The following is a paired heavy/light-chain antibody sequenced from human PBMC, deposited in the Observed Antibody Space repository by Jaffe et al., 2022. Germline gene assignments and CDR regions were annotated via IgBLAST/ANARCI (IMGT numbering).Heavy chain of an antibody. CDR1: GYSISSGYY. V-gene: IGHV4-38-2*01. D-gene: IGHD4-17*01. J-gene: IGHJ4*02. CDR3: ARSGTAVITPITY. Sequence: QVQLQESGPGLVKPSDTLSLTCDVSGYSISSGYYWAWIRQPPGKGLEWIGSIYHSGSTYHNPSLKSRVTISVDTSKNHFSLNLGSVTAADTAVYYCARSGTAVITPITYWGQGALVTVSS. CDR2: IYHSGST.
Light chain of an antibody. CDR3: QSHDSSLSGSLV. J-gene: IGLJ3*02. Sequence: QSVLTQPPSVSGAPGQRVTISCTGSSSNIGAGYDVQWYQQLPGTAPKLLIYDNRNRPSGVPDRFSGSKSGTSASLAITGLQAEDEADYYCQSHDSSLSGSLVFGGGTKLTVL. CDR1: SSNIGAGYD. V-gene: IGLV1-40*01. CDR2: DNR.